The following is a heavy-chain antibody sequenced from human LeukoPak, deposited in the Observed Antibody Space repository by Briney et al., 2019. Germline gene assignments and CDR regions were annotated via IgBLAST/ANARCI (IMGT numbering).Heavy chain of an antibody. CDR2: IYYSGST. CDR3: VRGGYSYGSPRDY. J-gene: IGHJ4*02. Sequence: SETLSLTCTVSGGSISSYYWILIRQPPSKGLEWIGYIYYSGSTNYNPSLKSRVTISVDTSKNQFSLKLSSVTAADTAVYYCVRGGYSYGSPRDYWGQGTLVTVSS. D-gene: IGHD5-18*01. V-gene: IGHV4-59*01. CDR1: GGSISSYY.